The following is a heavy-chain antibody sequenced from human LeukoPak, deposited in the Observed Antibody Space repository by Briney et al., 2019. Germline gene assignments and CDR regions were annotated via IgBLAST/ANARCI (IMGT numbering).Heavy chain of an antibody. CDR1: GGSMNSYY. CDR3: ARHVWLQPFDY. D-gene: IGHD3-9*01. V-gene: IGHV4-59*08. J-gene: IGHJ4*02. Sequence: TLSLTCSVSGGSMNSYYWSWIRQSPGKGLEWIGYIYYSGSTNYNPSLKSRVTISVDTSKNQFSLKLSSVTAADTAVYYCARHVWLQPFDYWGQGTLVTVSS. CDR2: IYYSGST.